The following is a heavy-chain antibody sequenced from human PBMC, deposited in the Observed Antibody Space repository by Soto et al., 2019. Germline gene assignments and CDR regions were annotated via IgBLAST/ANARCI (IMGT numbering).Heavy chain of an antibody. CDR1: GYSFTSYW. V-gene: IGHV5-10-1*01. CDR3: ARHGCLGGGDCYPEYYYGMDV. J-gene: IGHJ6*02. CDR2: IDPSDSYT. Sequence: PGASLKISCKGSGYSFTSYWISWVRQMPGKGLEWMGRIDPSDSYTNYSPSFQGHVTISADKSISTAYLQWSSLKASDTAMYYRARHGCLGGGDCYPEYYYGMDVWGQGTTVTVSS. D-gene: IGHD2-21*02.